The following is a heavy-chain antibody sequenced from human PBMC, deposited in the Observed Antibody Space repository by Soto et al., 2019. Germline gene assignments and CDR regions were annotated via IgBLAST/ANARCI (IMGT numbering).Heavy chain of an antibody. CDR3: VKNSGWFNT. V-gene: IGHV3-23*01. D-gene: IGHD3-10*01. CDR1: GFTFGTTD. Sequence: QLLQSGGGLVQPGGSLTLSCAASGFTFGTTDMSWVRQAPGEGLEWVSTIDGSGGITYYADSVKGRFTNSRDNSRNTVYLQMNSLRGDDPALYYCVKNSGWFNTWGQGALVTVSS. J-gene: IGHJ5*02. CDR2: IDGSGGIT.